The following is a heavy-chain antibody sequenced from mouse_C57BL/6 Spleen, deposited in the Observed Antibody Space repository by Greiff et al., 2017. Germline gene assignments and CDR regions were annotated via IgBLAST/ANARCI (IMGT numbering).Heavy chain of an antibody. D-gene: IGHD3-2*02. CDR1: GYTFTSYG. CDR2: IYPRSGNT. Sequence: QVQLQQSGAELARPGASVKLSCKASGYTFTSYGISWVKQRTGQGLEWIGEIYPRSGNTYYNEKFKGKATLTADKSSSTAYMELRSLTSEDSAVYFCAKKGGTAQARLNYAMGYWGQGTSVTVSS. CDR3: AKKGGTAQARLNYAMGY. V-gene: IGHV1-81*01. J-gene: IGHJ4*01.